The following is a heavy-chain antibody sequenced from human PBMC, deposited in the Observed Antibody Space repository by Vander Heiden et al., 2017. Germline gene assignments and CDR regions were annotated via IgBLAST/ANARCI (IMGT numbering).Heavy chain of an antibody. CDR3: ARERQWDYTDAFDI. Sequence: QVQLVESGGGVVQPGRSLRLSCAASGFTFSSYGMHWVRQAPGKGLEWVAVIWYDGSNKYYADSVKGRFTISRDNSKNTLYLQMNSLRAEDTAVYYCARERQWDYTDAFDIWGQGTMVTVSS. V-gene: IGHV3-33*01. CDR2: IWYDGSNK. J-gene: IGHJ3*02. CDR1: GFTFSSYG. D-gene: IGHD1-26*01.